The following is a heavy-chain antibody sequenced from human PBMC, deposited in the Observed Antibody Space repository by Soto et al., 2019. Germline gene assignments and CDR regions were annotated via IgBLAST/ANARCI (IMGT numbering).Heavy chain of an antibody. CDR1: GGSISSYY. Sequence: PPETLCLTYTVSGGSISSYYWSWIREPPGKGLEWIGYIYYSGSTNYNPSLKSRVTISVDTSKNQFSLKLSSVTAADTAVSYCARLHNYRDYMDYWGQGTRVTVS. J-gene: IGHJ4*02. D-gene: IGHD4-17*01. CDR2: IYYSGST. CDR3: ARLHNYRDYMDY. V-gene: IGHV4-59*01.